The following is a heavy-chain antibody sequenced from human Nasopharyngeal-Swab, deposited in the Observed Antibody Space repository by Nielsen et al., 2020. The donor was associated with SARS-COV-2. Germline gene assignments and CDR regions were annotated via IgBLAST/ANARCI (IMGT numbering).Heavy chain of an antibody. D-gene: IGHD1-14*01. CDR2: VSSSSAYI. CDR1: GFTFSSYS. CDR3: ARDPLNSWQAIGNWYFDL. V-gene: IGHV3-21*01. Sequence: GGSLRLSCAASGFTFSSYSMNWVRQAPGKGLEWVSSVSSSSAYIYYADSVKGRFTISRDNAKNSLYLQLNSLRAEDTAVYYCARDPLNSWQAIGNWYFDLWGRGTLVTVSS. J-gene: IGHJ2*01.